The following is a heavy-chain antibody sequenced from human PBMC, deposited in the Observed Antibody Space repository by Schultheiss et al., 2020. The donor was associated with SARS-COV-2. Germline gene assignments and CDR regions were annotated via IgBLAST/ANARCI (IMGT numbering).Heavy chain of an antibody. V-gene: IGHV3-15*01. D-gene: IGHD3-3*01. J-gene: IGHJ6*03. CDR3: TTGLGITIFGVVIIPYYYYYMDV. CDR2: IKSKTDGGTT. Sequence: GGSLRLSCAASGFTFSNAWMSWVRQAPGKGLEWVGRIKSKTDGGTTDYAAPVKGRFTISRDDSKNTLYLQMNSLKTEDTAVYYCTTGLGITIFGVVIIPYYYYYMDVWGKGTTVTVSS. CDR1: GFTFSNAW.